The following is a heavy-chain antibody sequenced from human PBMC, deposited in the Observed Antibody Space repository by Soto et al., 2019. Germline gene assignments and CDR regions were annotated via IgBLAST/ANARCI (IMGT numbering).Heavy chain of an antibody. CDR1: GFTCSSYE. CDR2: ISSSGSTI. Sequence: GGSLRLSCAASGFTCSSYEMNWVRQSPGKGLEWVSYISSSGSTIYYADSVKGRFTISRDNAKNSLYLQMNSLRAEDTAVYYCARGRTYYYDSSGYYPDAFDIWGQGTMVPVSS. V-gene: IGHV3-48*03. J-gene: IGHJ3*02. D-gene: IGHD3-22*01. CDR3: ARGRTYYYDSSGYYPDAFDI.